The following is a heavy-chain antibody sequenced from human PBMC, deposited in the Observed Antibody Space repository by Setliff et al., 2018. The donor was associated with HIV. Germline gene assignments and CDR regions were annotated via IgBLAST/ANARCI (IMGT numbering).Heavy chain of an antibody. Sequence: NPGGSLRLSCAASGFTFSSFGMHWVRQAPGKGLEWVSSISSSGSYIYYTDSVKGRFTVSRDNAKMSLYLQMNSLRAEDTAVYYCARPFYSFWSDYYLYWYFELWGRGTRVTAPQ. CDR2: ISSSGSYI. CDR1: GFTFSSFG. D-gene: IGHD3-3*01. V-gene: IGHV3-21*01. J-gene: IGHJ2*01. CDR3: ARPFYSFWSDYYLYWYFEL.